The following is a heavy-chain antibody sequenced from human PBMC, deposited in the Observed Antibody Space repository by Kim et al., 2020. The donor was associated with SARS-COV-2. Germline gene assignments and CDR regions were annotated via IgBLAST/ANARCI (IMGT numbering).Heavy chain of an antibody. J-gene: IGHJ5*02. CDR2: VYYTDNT. CDR3: ARMVFGRNWFDP. Sequence: SETLSLTCTVSDGSIINSNYYWGWIRQSPGKGLEWIASVYYTDNTYYNPSLKSRVTISIETSRNQFSLKLNSVTAADTAVYYCARMVFGRNWFDPWGQGTLVTVSS. V-gene: IGHV4-39*01. D-gene: IGHD3-3*01. CDR1: DGSIINSNYY.